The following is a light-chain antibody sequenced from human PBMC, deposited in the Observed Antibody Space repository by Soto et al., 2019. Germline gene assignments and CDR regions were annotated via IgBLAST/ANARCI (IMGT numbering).Light chain of an antibody. Sequence: EIVFTQPPGTLSLSPGERATLSCRASQSVSNNYLAWYQQKPGQAPRLLIYGASNRATGIPDRFSGSGSGTDVTLTISRLEPDGYAVYYCQQYCSSGTFGQGAKLDI. J-gene: IGKJ1*01. CDR3: QQYCSSGT. CDR1: QSVSNNY. V-gene: IGKV3-20*01. CDR2: GAS.